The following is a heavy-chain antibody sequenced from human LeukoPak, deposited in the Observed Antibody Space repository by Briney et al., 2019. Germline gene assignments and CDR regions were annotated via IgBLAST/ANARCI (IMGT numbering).Heavy chain of an antibody. J-gene: IGHJ4*02. CDR3: VRDPNALDY. Sequence: GGSLRLSCATSGFTFSSYSMNWARQAPGKGPEWVAYIRSSSSPTYYADSVEGRFTIYRDNAKNSLYLQMNSLRAEDTAVYYCVRDPNALDYWGQGTLVTVSS. CDR2: IRSSSSPT. D-gene: IGHD1-1*01. V-gene: IGHV3-48*01. CDR1: GFTFSSYS.